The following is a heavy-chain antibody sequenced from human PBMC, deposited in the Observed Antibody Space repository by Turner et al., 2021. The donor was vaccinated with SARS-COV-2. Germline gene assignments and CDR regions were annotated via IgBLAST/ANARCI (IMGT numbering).Heavy chain of an antibody. CDR1: GGTFRKYA. D-gene: IGHD6-13*01. Sequence: QVQLVQSGAEVKKPGSSVKVSCKYSGGTFRKYAISWVRQAPGQGLEWMGGIIPMFGTTNYAQKFQGRVTITADESTTTAYMELSSLRSEDTAVYYCARGGRSSSWSDRRWENWFGPWGQGTLVTVSS. CDR2: IIPMFGTT. CDR3: ARGGRSSSWSDRRWENWFGP. J-gene: IGHJ5*02. V-gene: IGHV1-69*01.